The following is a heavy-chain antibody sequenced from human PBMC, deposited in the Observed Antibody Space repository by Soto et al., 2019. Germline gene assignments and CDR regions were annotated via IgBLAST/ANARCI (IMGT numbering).Heavy chain of an antibody. CDR3: ARDGRFWSGYYKGFDY. D-gene: IGHD3-3*01. CDR1: GYTFTSYD. J-gene: IGHJ4*02. CDR2: MNPNSGNT. Sequence: ASVKVSCKASGYTFTSYDINWVRQATGQGLEWMGWMNPNSGNTGYAQKFQGRVTMTRNTSISTAYMELSSLRSEDTAVYYCARDGRFWSGYYKGFDYWGQGTLVTVSS. V-gene: IGHV1-8*01.